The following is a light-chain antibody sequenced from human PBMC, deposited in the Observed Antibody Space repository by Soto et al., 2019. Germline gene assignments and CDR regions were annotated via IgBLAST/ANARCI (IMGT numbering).Light chain of an antibody. CDR1: QSISSN. CDR3: QQYNSWPPGLCT. Sequence: DMAMTQSPATLSVSPGERATLSCRASQSISSNLAWYQQKPGQSPRLLIYGASTRATGVPARFSGSGSGIEFTLTVSSLQYEDFAVYYCQQYNSWPPGLCTFGPGTNVDIK. J-gene: IGKJ3*01. V-gene: IGKV3-15*01. CDR2: GAS.